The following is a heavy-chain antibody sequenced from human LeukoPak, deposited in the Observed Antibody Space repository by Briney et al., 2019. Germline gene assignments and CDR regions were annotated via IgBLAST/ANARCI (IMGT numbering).Heavy chain of an antibody. CDR3: ARSEQWLAPGWFDP. J-gene: IGHJ5*02. D-gene: IGHD6-19*01. CDR1: GGSISSSSYY. V-gene: IGHV4-39*07. Sequence: PSETLSLTCTVSGGSISSSSYYWGWIRQPPGKGLEWIGSIYYSGSTYYNPSLKSRVTISVDTSKNQFSLKLSSVTAADTAVYYCARSEQWLAPGWFDPWGQGTLVTVSS. CDR2: IYYSGST.